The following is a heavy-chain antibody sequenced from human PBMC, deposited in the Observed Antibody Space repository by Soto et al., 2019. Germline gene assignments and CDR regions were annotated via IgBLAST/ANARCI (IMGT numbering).Heavy chain of an antibody. D-gene: IGHD3-10*01. Sequence: EVQLVESGGGVVKPGGSLRLSCNTSGFTFANAWMSWIRQAPGKGLEWIGRIKSKSDVRTTDYIAPVECRFIVSREVSKITFYLQMSGLEPEDTGVYYFVSGDAFIWCRRAHVSVSS. CDR1: GFTFANAW. V-gene: IGHV3-15*01. CDR3: VSGDAFI. CDR2: IKSKSDVRTT. J-gene: IGHJ3*02.